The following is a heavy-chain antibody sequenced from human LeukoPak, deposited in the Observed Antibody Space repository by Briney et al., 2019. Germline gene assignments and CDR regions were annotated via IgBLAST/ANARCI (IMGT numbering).Heavy chain of an antibody. V-gene: IGHV3-21*01. Sequence: PGGSLRLSCAASGFTFSYYGMHWVRQAPGKGPEWVSSISTSSSYIYYADSMKGRFTISRDNAKNPLYLQMNSLRAEDTAVYYCARVEGNIVTTTEGYFDYWGQGTLVTVSS. CDR1: GFTFSYYG. CDR2: ISTSSSYI. D-gene: IGHD5-12*01. J-gene: IGHJ4*02. CDR3: ARVEGNIVTTTEGYFDY.